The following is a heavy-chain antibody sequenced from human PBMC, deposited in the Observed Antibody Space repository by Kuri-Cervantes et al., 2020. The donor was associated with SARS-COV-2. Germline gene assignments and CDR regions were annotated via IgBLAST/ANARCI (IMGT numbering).Heavy chain of an antibody. CDR1: GFTFSNAW. D-gene: IGHD3-10*01. V-gene: IGHV3-15*01. CDR3: TTGPQLAVDY. J-gene: IGHJ4*02. CDR2: IKSKTDGGTT. Sequence: GESLKISCAASGFTFSNAWMSWVRQAPGKGLEWVGRIKSKTDGGTTDYAAPVKGRFTISRDDSKNTLYLQMNSLKTEDTAVYYCTTGPQLAVDYWGQGTLVTVSS.